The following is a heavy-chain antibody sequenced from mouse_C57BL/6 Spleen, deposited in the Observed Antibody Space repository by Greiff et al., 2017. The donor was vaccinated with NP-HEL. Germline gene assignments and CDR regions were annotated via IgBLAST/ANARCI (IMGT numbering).Heavy chain of an antibody. D-gene: IGHD1-1*01. CDR2: IYWDDDK. Sequence: QVTLKECGPGILQSSQTLSLTCSFSGFSLSTSGMGVSWIRQPSGKGLEWLAHIYWDDDKRYNPSLKSRLTISKDTSRNQVFLKITSVDTADTATYYCARRVHYGSSLYAMDYWGQGTSVTVSS. CDR1: GFSLSTSGMG. V-gene: IGHV8-12*01. J-gene: IGHJ4*01. CDR3: ARRVHYGSSLYAMDY.